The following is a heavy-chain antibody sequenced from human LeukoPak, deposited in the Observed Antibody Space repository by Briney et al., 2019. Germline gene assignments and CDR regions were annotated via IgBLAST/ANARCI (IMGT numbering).Heavy chain of an antibody. D-gene: IGHD3-22*01. CDR1: GGTFSSYA. Sequence: ASVKVSCKASGGTFSSYAISWVRQAPGQGLEWMGGIIPIFGTANYAQKFQGRVTITADESTSTAYMELSSLRSEDTAVYYCATTRYYYESSGYYGEYYFDYWGQGTLVTVSS. J-gene: IGHJ4*02. CDR3: ATTRYYYESSGYYGEYYFDY. V-gene: IGHV1-69*13. CDR2: IIPIFGTA.